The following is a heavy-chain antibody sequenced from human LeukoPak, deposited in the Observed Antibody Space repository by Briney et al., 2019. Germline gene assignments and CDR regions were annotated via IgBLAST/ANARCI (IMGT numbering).Heavy chain of an antibody. D-gene: IGHD3-9*01. V-gene: IGHV4-59*01. J-gene: IGHJ4*02. CDR3: VRCDYDVLTGYYFFDY. CDR2: IFYSGST. CDR1: VDSFSNYY. Sequence: PSETPSLTCTVSVDSFSNYYWGWIRQPPGKGLEWIGYIFYSGSTNYNPSLKSRVTISVDTSKNQFSLKLRSVTAADTAVYYCVRCDYDVLTGYYFFDYWGQGTLVTVSS.